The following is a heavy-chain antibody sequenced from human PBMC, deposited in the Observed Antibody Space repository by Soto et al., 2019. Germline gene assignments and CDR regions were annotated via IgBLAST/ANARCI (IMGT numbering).Heavy chain of an antibody. Sequence: EVQLLESGGGLVQPGGSLRLSCAASGFTFSSYAMSWVRQAPGKGLEWVSAISGSGGSTYYADSVKGRFTISRDNSKNTLYLQMNSLRAEDTAVYYCANYYDSGYGRPYYFAYWGQGTLVTVSS. V-gene: IGHV3-23*01. CDR2: ISGSGGST. CDR1: GFTFSSYA. CDR3: ANYYDSGYGRPYYFAY. J-gene: IGHJ4*02. D-gene: IGHD3-22*01.